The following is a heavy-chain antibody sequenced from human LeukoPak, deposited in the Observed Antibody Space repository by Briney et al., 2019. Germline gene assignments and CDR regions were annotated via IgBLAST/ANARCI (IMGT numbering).Heavy chain of an antibody. D-gene: IGHD2-15*01. Sequence: GGSLRLSCAASGFTFSSYSMNWVRQAPGKGLEWVSYISSSGSTIYYADSVKGRFTISRDNAKNSLYLQMNSLRAEDTAVYYCARDVNCSGGSCYSGHYYYYYGMDVWGQGTTVTVSS. V-gene: IGHV3-48*04. CDR2: ISSSGSTI. J-gene: IGHJ6*02. CDR1: GFTFSSYS. CDR3: ARDVNCSGGSCYSGHYYYYYGMDV.